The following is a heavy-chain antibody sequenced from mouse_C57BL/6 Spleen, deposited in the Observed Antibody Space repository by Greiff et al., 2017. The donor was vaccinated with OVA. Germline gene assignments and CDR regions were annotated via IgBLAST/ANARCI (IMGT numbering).Heavy chain of an antibody. CDR1: GYAFSSSW. J-gene: IGHJ4*01. D-gene: IGHD2-3*01. Sequence: VQLQQSGPELVKPGASVKISCTASGYAFSSSWMHWVKQRPGKGLEWIGRIYPGDGDTNYNGKFKGKATLTADKSSSTAYMPLSSLTSEDSAVYVCARARDYDEDDGRGAMDCWGKGTSVTVSS. V-gene: IGHV1-82*01. CDR3: ARARDYDEDDGRGAMDC. CDR2: IYPGDGDT.